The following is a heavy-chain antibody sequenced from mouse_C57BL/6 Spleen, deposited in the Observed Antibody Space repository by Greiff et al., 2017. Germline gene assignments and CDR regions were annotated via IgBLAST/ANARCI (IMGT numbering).Heavy chain of an antibody. J-gene: IGHJ2*01. CDR1: GYTFTSYW. Sequence: QVQLQQPGAELVKPGASVKMSCKASGYTFTSYWITWVKQRPGQGLEWIGDIYPGSGSTNYNEKFKSKATLTVDTSSSTAYMHLSSLTSVDSAVYYCAKGGLTTGGYWGQGTTLTVSS. V-gene: IGHV1-55*01. D-gene: IGHD1-1*01. CDR3: AKGGLTTGGY. CDR2: IYPGSGST.